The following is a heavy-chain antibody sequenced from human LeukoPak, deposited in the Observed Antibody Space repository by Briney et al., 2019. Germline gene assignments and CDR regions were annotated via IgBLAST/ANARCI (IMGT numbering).Heavy chain of an antibody. Sequence: ESLKISCKGSGYIFTTYWIAWVRQMPGKGLEWMGIIYPGDSDTRYSPSFQGRVTISADKSISTAYLQWSSLKASDTAMYYCARLVTSYFDYWGQGTLVTVSS. CDR3: ARLVTSYFDY. CDR2: IYPGDSDT. V-gene: IGHV5-51*01. J-gene: IGHJ4*02. D-gene: IGHD4-11*01. CDR1: GYIFTTYW.